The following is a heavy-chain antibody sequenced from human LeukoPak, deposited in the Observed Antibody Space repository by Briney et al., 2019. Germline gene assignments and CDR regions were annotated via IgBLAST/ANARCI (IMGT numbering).Heavy chain of an antibody. CDR3: ARGRGEQLGFDY. Sequence: SVKVSCKASGGTFSSYAISWVRQAPGQGLEWMGGIIPIFGTANYAQKFQGGVTITTDESTSTAYMELSSLRSEDTAVYYCARGRGEQLGFDYWGQGTLVTVSS. CDR2: IIPIFGTA. J-gene: IGHJ4*02. D-gene: IGHD6-13*01. V-gene: IGHV1-69*05. CDR1: GGTFSSYA.